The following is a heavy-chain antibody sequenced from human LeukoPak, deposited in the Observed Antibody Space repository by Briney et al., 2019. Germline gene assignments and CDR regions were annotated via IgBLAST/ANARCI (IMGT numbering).Heavy chain of an antibody. J-gene: IGHJ4*02. CDR3: ARHKRRHYYDSSGYLDY. V-gene: IGHV4-4*07. D-gene: IGHD3-22*01. CDR2: IYTSGST. Sequence: PSETLSLTCTVSGGSISSYYWSWIRQPAGKGLEWIGRIYTSGSTNYNPSLKSRVTMSVDTSKNQFSLKLSSVTAADTAVYYCARHKRRHYYDSSGYLDYWGQGTLVTVSS. CDR1: GGSISSYY.